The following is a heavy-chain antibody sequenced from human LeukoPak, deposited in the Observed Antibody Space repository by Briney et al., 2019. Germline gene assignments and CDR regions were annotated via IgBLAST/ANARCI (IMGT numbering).Heavy chain of an antibody. CDR2: ISYDGSNK. CDR1: GFTFSSYG. J-gene: IGHJ6*02. Sequence: PGRSLRLSCAASGFTFSSYGMHWVRQAPGKGLEWVAVISYDGSNKYYADSVKGRFTISRDNSKNTLYLQMNSLRAEDTAVYYCAKNSDCSSTGCYSYYYGMDVWGQGTTVTVSS. CDR3: AKNSDCSSTGCYSYYYGMDV. D-gene: IGHD2-2*01. V-gene: IGHV3-30*18.